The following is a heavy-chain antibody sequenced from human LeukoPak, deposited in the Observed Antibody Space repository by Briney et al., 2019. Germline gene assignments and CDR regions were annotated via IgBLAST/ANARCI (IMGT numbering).Heavy chain of an antibody. Sequence: SETLSLTCAVYGGSFSGYYWSWIRQPPGKGLEWIGEINHSGSTNYNPSLKSRVTISVDTSKNQSSLKLTSVTAADTAMYYCARGQRGLPYWGQGTLVTVSS. J-gene: IGHJ4*02. D-gene: IGHD3/OR15-3a*01. CDR3: ARGQRGLPY. V-gene: IGHV4-34*01. CDR1: GGSFSGYY. CDR2: INHSGST.